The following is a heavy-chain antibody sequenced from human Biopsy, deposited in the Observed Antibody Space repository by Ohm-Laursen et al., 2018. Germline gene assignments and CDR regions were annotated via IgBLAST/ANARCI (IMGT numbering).Heavy chain of an antibody. CDR1: GGTFSNYG. CDR2: NIPILGTG. J-gene: IGHJ1*01. D-gene: IGHD3-9*01. CDR3: ATKLTGYFHH. V-gene: IGHV1-69*06. Sequence: ASVKVSCKAPGGTFSNYGVDWVRQAPGQGLEWLGGNIPILGTGNYAQKFQDRVTVAADTSTSTATMELRSLRSDDTAVYYCATKLTGYFHHWGQGTLVIVSS.